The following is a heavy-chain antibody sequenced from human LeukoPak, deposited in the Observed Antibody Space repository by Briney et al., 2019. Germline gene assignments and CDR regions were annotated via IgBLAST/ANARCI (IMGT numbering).Heavy chain of an antibody. Sequence: PGGSLRLSCAASGFTFSDCYMSWIRQAPVKGLEWVSYISSSGSTIYYADSVKGRFTISRDNAKNSLYLQMNSLRAEDTAVYYCAPYYDFWSGYISWGQGTLVTVSS. CDR2: ISSSGSTI. CDR3: APYYDFWSGYIS. CDR1: GFTFSDCY. J-gene: IGHJ5*02. D-gene: IGHD3-3*01. V-gene: IGHV3-11*01.